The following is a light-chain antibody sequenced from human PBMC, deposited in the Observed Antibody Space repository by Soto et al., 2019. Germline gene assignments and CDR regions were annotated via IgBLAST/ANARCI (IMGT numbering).Light chain of an antibody. CDR1: QSVSSY. CDR3: QQYNNWPPIT. CDR2: GAS. V-gene: IGKV3-15*01. J-gene: IGKJ5*01. Sequence: IVLTQSPATLSLSPGERATLSCLASQSVSSYLAWYQQKPGQAPRLLIYGASTRATGIPARFSGSGSGTEFTLTISSLQSEDFAVYYCQQYNNWPPITFGQGTLLEIK.